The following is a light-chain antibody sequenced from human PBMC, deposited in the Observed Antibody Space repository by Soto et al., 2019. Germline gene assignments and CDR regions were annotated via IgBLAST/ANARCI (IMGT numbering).Light chain of an antibody. J-gene: IGLJ1*01. Sequence: QSVLTQPASGSGSPGQSITISCTGTSNDIAHYDYVSWYQQHPGKAPKLMIYHVAYRPSGVSNRYSGSKSGNSASLTISGLQADDEADYYCCSLTTSHTYVFGSGTKVTVL. V-gene: IGLV2-14*03. CDR1: SNDIAHYDY. CDR2: HVA. CDR3: CSLTTSHTYV.